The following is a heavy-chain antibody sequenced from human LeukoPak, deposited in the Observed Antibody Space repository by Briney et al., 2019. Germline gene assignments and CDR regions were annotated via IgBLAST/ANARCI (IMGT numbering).Heavy chain of an antibody. V-gene: IGHV3-23*01. CDR3: ANAPPLYYYDSSGYYDY. CDR2: ISGSGGST. CDR1: GFTFSSYA. J-gene: IGHJ4*02. Sequence: GGSLRLSCAASGFTFSSYAMSWVRQAPGKGLEWVSAISGSGGSTYYADSVKGRFTISRDNSKNTLYLQMNSLRAEDTAVYYCANAPPLYYYDSSGYYDYWGQGTLVTVSS. D-gene: IGHD3-22*01.